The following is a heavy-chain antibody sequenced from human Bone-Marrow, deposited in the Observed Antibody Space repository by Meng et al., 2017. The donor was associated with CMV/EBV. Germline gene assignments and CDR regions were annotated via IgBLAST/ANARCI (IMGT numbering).Heavy chain of an antibody. CDR3: ARDSGRINY. D-gene: IGHD1-14*01. CDR2: IKQDGSEK. CDR1: GFTFSSYW. J-gene: IGHJ4*02. Sequence: GESLKISCAASGFTFSSYWMSWVRQAPGKGLEWVANIKQDGSEKYYVDSVKGRFTISRDNAKNSLYLQMNSLRVEDTAVYYCARDSGRINYWGQGTLVTVSS. V-gene: IGHV3-7*01.